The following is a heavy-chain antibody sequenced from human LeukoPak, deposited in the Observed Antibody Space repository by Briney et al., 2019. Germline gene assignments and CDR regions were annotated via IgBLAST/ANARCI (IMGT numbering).Heavy chain of an antibody. D-gene: IGHD1-26*01. V-gene: IGHV3-7*04. J-gene: IGHJ4*02. CDR1: GFTFSIYW. Sequence: AGGSLRLSCAASGFTFSIYWMSWVRQAPGKGLEWVANINQDGRETYYVDSVKGRFTISRDNAKNSLYLQMNSLRAEDTAMYYCARSSGPGTVDYWGQGTLVTVSS. CDR3: ARSSGPGTVDY. CDR2: INQDGRET.